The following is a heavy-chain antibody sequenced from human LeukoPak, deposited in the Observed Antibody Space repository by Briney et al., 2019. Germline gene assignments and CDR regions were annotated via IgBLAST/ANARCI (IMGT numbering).Heavy chain of an antibody. J-gene: IGHJ6*02. Sequence: PSETLYLTGTDTGGAISNYYWSWIRQPPGKGLEWIGYIHYSGSTNYNPSLKSRVTITVDTSKNQLSLKLTSMTAADTAVYYCARELGATVVNYGMDVWGQGTTVTVSS. V-gene: IGHV4-59*01. CDR2: IHYSGST. D-gene: IGHD4-23*01. CDR1: GGAISNYY. CDR3: ARELGATVVNYGMDV.